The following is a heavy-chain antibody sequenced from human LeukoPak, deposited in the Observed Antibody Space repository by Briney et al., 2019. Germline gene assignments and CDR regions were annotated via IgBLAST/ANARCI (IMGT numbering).Heavy chain of an antibody. V-gene: IGHV1-69*05. D-gene: IGHD4-23*01. CDR3: ATFRRGGNVLDYYDYYMDV. CDR1: GGSFSSYA. CDR2: IIPIFGTA. J-gene: IGHJ6*03. Sequence: SVKVSCKASGGSFSSYAIGWVRQAPGQGLEWMGGIIPIFGTANYAQKFQGRVTVTTDESTTTAYMELSGLRSEDTAVYYCATFRRGGNVLDYYDYYMDVWGKGTTVTVSS.